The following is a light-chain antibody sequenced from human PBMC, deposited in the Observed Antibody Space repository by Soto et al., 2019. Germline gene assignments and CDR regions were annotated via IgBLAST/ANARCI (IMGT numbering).Light chain of an antibody. Sequence: EIVMTQSPATLSVSPGERATLSCRASQSFSSNLAWYQQKPGQAPRLLIYGASTRATGIPDRFSGSGSGTDFTLTISRLEPEDFAVYYCQQYGSSPRTFGQGTKVDIK. CDR2: GAS. V-gene: IGKV3-20*01. J-gene: IGKJ1*01. CDR1: QSFSSN. CDR3: QQYGSSPRT.